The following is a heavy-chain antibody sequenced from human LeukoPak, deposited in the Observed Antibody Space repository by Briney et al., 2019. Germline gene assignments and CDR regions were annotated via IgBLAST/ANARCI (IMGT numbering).Heavy chain of an antibody. CDR2: IYHSGST. CDR3: ASSYYYDSSGYY. Sequence: PSETLSLICAVSGYSISSGYYWGWIRPPPGKGLEWIGSIYHSGSTYYNPSLKSRVTISVDTSKNQFSLKLSSVTAADTAVYYCASSYYYDSSGYYWGQGTLVTVSS. V-gene: IGHV4-38-2*01. J-gene: IGHJ4*02. D-gene: IGHD3-22*01. CDR1: GYSISSGYY.